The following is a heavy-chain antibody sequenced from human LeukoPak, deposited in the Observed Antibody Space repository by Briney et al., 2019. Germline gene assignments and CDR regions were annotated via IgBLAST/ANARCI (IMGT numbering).Heavy chain of an antibody. CDR3: ARDRTPESRDAFDI. D-gene: IGHD1-14*01. CDR2: TYTSGST. CDR1: GGSISSGSYY. J-gene: IGHJ3*02. Sequence: PSETLSLTCTVSGGSISSGSYYWSWIRQPAGKGLEWIGRTYTSGSTNHNPSLKSRVTISVDTSKNQFSLKLSSVTAADTAVYYCARDRTPESRDAFDIWGQGTMVTVSS. V-gene: IGHV4-61*02.